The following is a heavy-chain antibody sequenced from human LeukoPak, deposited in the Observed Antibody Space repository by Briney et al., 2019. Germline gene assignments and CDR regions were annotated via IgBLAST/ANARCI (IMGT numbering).Heavy chain of an antibody. CDR3: ARDWYSSSQGGTFDP. CDR1: GGSFSGYY. Sequence: ETLSLTCVVYGGSFSGYYWSWVRQAPGKGLEWVSSISSSSSYIYYADSVKGRFTISRDNAKNSLYLQMNSLRAEDTAVYYCARDWYSSSQGGTFDPWGQRTLVTVSS. V-gene: IGHV3-21*01. J-gene: IGHJ5*02. CDR2: ISSSSSYI. D-gene: IGHD6-13*01.